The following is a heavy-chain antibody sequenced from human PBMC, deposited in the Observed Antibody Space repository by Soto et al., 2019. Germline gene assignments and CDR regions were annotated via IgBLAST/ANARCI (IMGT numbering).Heavy chain of an antibody. CDR3: ARDRVYYHYGMDV. J-gene: IGHJ6*02. CDR1: GFTFSSYG. V-gene: IGHV3-33*01. D-gene: IGHD3-10*01. CDR2: IWYDGSNK. Sequence: QVQLVESGGGVVQPGRSLRLSCAASGFTFSSYGMHWVRQAPGKGLEWVAVIWYDGSNKYYADSVKGRFTISRDNSKNTLYLQMNSLRAEDTAVYYCARDRVYYHYGMDVWGQGTTVTVSS.